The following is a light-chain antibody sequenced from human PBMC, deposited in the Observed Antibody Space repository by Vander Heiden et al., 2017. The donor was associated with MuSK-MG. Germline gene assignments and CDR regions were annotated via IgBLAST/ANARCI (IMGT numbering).Light chain of an antibody. CDR1: QSVSSIY. V-gene: IGKV3-20*01. CDR2: GAS. CDR3: QQCGSSIT. Sequence: EVVLPQSPGTLSVSPGERATLSCRASQSVSSIYLAWYQQKAGQAPRLLIYGASSRATGIPDRFSGSGSGTDFTLTISRLEPEDFAVYYCQQCGSSITFGQGTRLEIK. J-gene: IGKJ5*01.